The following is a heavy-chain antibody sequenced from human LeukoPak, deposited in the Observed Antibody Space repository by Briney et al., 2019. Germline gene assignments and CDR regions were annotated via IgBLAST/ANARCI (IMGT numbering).Heavy chain of an antibody. CDR2: INHSGST. CDR1: GGSFSGHY. J-gene: IGHJ6*03. CDR3: ARGRVSSSTWYSTYYYYFYMDV. Sequence: SETLSLTCAVYGGSFSGHYWSWIRQPPGKGLEWIGEINHSGSTSYNPSLKSRVTISVDTSKNQFSLKLSSATAADTAVYFCARGRVSSSTWYSTYYYYFYMDVWGKGTTVTVSS. V-gene: IGHV4-34*01. D-gene: IGHD6-13*01.